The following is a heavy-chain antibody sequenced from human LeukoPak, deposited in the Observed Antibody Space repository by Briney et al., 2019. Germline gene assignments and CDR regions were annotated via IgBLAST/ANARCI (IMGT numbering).Heavy chain of an antibody. CDR2: ISSSSSYI. D-gene: IGHD6-19*01. CDR1: GFTFSSYS. Sequence: AGGSLRLSCAASGFTFSSYSMNWVRQAPGKGLEWVSSISSSSSYIYYADSVKGRFTISRDNAKNSLYLQMNSLRAEDTAVYYCARDRSPTYSSGWTFDYWGQGTLVTVSS. J-gene: IGHJ4*02. CDR3: ARDRSPTYSSGWTFDY. V-gene: IGHV3-21*01.